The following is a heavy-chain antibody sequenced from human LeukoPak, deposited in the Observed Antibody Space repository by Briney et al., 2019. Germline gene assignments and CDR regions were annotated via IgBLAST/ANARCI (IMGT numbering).Heavy chain of an antibody. D-gene: IGHD3-10*01. CDR3: AKDLIRDVWFGES. J-gene: IGHJ5*02. CDR2: INPSGGST. Sequence: ASVKVSCKASGYTFTSYYMHWVRQAPGQGLEWMGIINPSGGSTSYAQKFQGRVTMTRDMSTSTVYMELSSLRAEDTAVYYCAKDLIRDVWFGESWGQGTLVTVSS. CDR1: GYTFTSYY. V-gene: IGHV1-46*01.